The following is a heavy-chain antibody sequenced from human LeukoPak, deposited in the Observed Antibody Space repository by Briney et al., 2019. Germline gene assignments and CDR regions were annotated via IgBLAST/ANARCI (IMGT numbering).Heavy chain of an antibody. CDR2: IYYSGST. D-gene: IGHD3-22*01. J-gene: IGHJ1*01. CDR1: GGSISVYY. Sequence: SETLSLTCTVSGGSISVYYWSWIRQPPGKGLEWIGYIYYSGSTNYNPSLKSRVTISVDTSKNQFSLKLSSVTAADTAVYYCARHSKYYYDSSGSYVGYFQHWGRGTLVTVSS. V-gene: IGHV4-59*08. CDR3: ARHSKYYYDSSGSYVGYFQH.